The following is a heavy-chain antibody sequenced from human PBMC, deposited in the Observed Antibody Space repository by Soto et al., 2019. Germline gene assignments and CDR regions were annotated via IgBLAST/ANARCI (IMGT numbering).Heavy chain of an antibody. CDR2: ISAYNGNT. Sequence: QVQLVQSGAEVKKPGASVKVSCKASGYTFTSYGISWVRQAPGQGLEWMGWISAYNGNTNYAQKLQGRVTMTTDTSPSTAYRELRRLRSDDTAVYYGARDTGFGELLVWGQGTLVTVSS. D-gene: IGHD3-10*01. J-gene: IGHJ4*02. V-gene: IGHV1-18*01. CDR3: ARDTGFGELLV. CDR1: GYTFTSYG.